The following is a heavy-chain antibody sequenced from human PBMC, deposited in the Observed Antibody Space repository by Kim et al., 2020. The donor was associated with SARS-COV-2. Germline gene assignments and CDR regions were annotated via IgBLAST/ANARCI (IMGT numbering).Heavy chain of an antibody. CDR1: GFTFSSSA. CDR3: AKDLGYSSRWYIAFDM. Sequence: GGSLRLSCAASGFTFSSSAMSWVRQAPGKGLEWVSSISGSGADTYYVGSVKGRFTVSRDNARNTLHLQMSSLRGEDTAVYYCAKDLGYSSRWYIAFDMWG. J-gene: IGHJ3*02. D-gene: IGHD6-13*01. V-gene: IGHV3-23*01. CDR2: ISGSGADT.